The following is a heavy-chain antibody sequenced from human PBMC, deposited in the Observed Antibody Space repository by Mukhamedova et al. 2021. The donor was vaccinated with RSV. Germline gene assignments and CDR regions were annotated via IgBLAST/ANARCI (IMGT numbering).Heavy chain of an antibody. CDR3: AKVDQDYYYYYYMDV. D-gene: IGHD5-12*01. Sequence: GLEWVSSISGSGGSTYYADPVKGRFTISRDNSKNTLSLQMNSLRAEDTAVYYCAKVDQDYYYYYYMDVWGKGTTVTVSS. CDR2: ISGSGGST. V-gene: IGHV3-23*01. J-gene: IGHJ6*03.